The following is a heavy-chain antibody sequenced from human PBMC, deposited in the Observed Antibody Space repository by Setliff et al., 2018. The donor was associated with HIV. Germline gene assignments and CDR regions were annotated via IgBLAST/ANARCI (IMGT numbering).Heavy chain of an antibody. D-gene: IGHD5-18*01. J-gene: IGHJ5*02. CDR3: ARGGPGSSFGYDWFDP. CDR2: INPNGGST. Sequence: ASVKVSCKASGYTFTSYYVHFVRQAPGQGPEWMGIINPNGGSTNYAQKFEGRVAMTAHTSTNNVHMYLSSLRSEDTAIYYCARGGPGSSFGYDWFDPWGQGTPVTV. V-gene: IGHV1-46*01. CDR1: GYTFTSYY.